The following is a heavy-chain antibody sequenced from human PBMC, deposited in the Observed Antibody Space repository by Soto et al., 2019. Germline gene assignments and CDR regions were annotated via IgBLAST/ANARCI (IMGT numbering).Heavy chain of an antibody. Sequence: GSLRLSCAASGFTVSSSYMSWVRQAPGKGLEWVSIIYIGGSTYYADSVKGRFTISRDNSKNTLDLQMNSLRAEDTAVYYCARDYPMGAYYYGMDVWGQGTTVTV. CDR1: GFTVSSSY. D-gene: IGHD1-26*01. J-gene: IGHJ6*02. CDR2: IYIGGST. V-gene: IGHV3-53*01. CDR3: ARDYPMGAYYYGMDV.